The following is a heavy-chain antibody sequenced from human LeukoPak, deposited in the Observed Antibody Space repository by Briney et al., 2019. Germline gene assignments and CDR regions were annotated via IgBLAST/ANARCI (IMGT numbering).Heavy chain of an antibody. CDR2: INPNSGGT. V-gene: IGHV1-2*02. D-gene: IGHD2-2*01. CDR3: ARDSVVVVPAAIPEYFQH. Sequence: GASVKVSCKASGYTFTGYYMHWVRQAPGQGLEWMGWINPNSGGTNYAQKFQGRVTMTRETSISTAYMELSRLRSDDTAVYYCARDSVVVVPAAIPEYFQHWGQGTLVTVSS. CDR1: GYTFTGYY. J-gene: IGHJ1*01.